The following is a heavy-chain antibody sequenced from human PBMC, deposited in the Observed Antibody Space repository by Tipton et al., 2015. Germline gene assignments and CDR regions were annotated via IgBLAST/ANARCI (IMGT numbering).Heavy chain of an antibody. CDR2: IHHGGST. CDR1: GDSISSSNW. V-gene: IGHV4-4*02. CDR3: AREPGNSSDWNVDY. D-gene: IGHD6-19*01. J-gene: IGHJ4*02. Sequence: TLSLTCSVSGDSISSSNWWSWVRQPPGKGLEWIGEIHHGGSTNYNPSLKSRVTMSVDTSKNQFSLHLSSVSAADAARYYCAREPGNSSDWNVDYWGQGILVTVSS.